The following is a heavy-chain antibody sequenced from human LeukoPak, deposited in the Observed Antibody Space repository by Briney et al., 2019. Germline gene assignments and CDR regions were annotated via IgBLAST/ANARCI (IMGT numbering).Heavy chain of an antibody. Sequence: SETLSLTCTVSGGSISGGSYYWSWIRQPPGKGLEWIGYIYYSGSTKYNLSLKSRVTISVDTSKNQLSLKLSSVTAADTAVYYCARGEYGLFDYWGQGTLVTVSS. D-gene: IGHD2/OR15-2a*01. CDR3: ARGEYGLFDY. V-gene: IGHV4-61*01. CDR2: IYYSGST. CDR1: GGSISGGSYY. J-gene: IGHJ4*02.